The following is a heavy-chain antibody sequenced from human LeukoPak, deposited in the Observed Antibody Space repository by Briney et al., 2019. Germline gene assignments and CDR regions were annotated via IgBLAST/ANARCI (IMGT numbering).Heavy chain of an antibody. Sequence: GASVKVSCKASGYTSTSYDINWVRQATGQGLEWMGWMNPNSGNTGYAQKSQGRVTMTRNTSISTAYMELSSLRSEDTAVYYCAREFPRRGNGPYYYYYGMDVWGQGTTVTVSS. CDR1: GYTSTSYD. CDR2: MNPNSGNT. J-gene: IGHJ6*02. D-gene: IGHD2-8*01. CDR3: AREFPRRGNGPYYYYYGMDV. V-gene: IGHV1-8*01.